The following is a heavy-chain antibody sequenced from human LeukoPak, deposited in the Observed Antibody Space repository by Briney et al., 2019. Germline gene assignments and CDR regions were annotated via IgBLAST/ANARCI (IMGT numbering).Heavy chain of an antibody. CDR3: ARLGYRSSTSCEN. Sequence: PSETLSLTCAVSGYSISSGYYWGWIRQPPGKGLEWIGSIYHSGSTYYNPSLKSRVTISVDTSKNQFSLKLSSVTAADTAVYYCARLGYRSSTSCENWGQGTLVTVSS. J-gene: IGHJ4*02. D-gene: IGHD2-2*03. CDR2: IYHSGST. CDR1: GYSISSGYY. V-gene: IGHV4-38-2*01.